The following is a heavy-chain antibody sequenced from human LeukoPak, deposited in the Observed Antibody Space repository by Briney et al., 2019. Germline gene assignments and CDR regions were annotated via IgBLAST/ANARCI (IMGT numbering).Heavy chain of an antibody. CDR3: AREVHYYDSSGYNLDY. V-gene: IGHV1-18*01. CDR2: ISAYNGNT. CDR1: GYTFTSYG. Sequence: GASVKVSCKASGYTFTSYGISWVRQAPGQGLEWMGWISAYNGNTNYAQKLQGRVTMTTDTSTSTAYMELRSLRSDDTAVYYCAREVHYYDSSGYNLDYWGQGTLVTVSS. J-gene: IGHJ4*02. D-gene: IGHD3-22*01.